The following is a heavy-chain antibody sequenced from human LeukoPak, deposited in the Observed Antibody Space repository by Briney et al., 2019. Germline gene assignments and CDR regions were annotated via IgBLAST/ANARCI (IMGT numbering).Heavy chain of an antibody. CDR3: ARGVEGYYYYYYMDV. V-gene: IGHV3-21*01. D-gene: IGHD2-15*01. Sequence: GGSLRLSCAASGFTFSSYSMNWVRQAPGKGLEWVSFISSSSYIYYADSVKGRFTISRDNAKNSLYLQMNSLRAEDTAVYYCARGVEGYYYYYYMDVWGKGTTVTVSS. CDR1: GFTFSSYS. CDR2: ISSSSYI. J-gene: IGHJ6*03.